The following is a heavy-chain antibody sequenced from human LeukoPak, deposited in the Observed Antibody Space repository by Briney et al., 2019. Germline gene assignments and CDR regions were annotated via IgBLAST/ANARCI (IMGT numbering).Heavy chain of an antibody. D-gene: IGHD3-22*01. V-gene: IGHV3-23*01. Sequence: GGSLRLSCAASGFTFSSYAMGWVRQAPGKGLEWVSAISGSGGSTYYADSVKGRFTISRDNSKNTLYPQMNSLRAEDTAVYYCATPGDSRGYYSGWFDPWGQGTLVTVSS. J-gene: IGHJ5*02. CDR2: ISGSGGST. CDR1: GFTFSSYA. CDR3: ATPGDSRGYYSGWFDP.